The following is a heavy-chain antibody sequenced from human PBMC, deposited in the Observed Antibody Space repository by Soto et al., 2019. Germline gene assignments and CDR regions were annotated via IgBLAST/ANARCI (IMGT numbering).Heavy chain of an antibody. CDR3: ARPANTVADHFDL. CDR2: IYPSDSDT. Sequence: PGESLKISCKGSGYSFTSHWIGWVRQMPGKGLEWMEIIYPSDSDTRYSPSFQGQVTISADQSINTAYLQWDSLKASDTAIYYCARPANTVADHFDLWGQGTPVTVSS. D-gene: IGHD4-17*01. J-gene: IGHJ4*02. V-gene: IGHV5-51*01. CDR1: GYSFTSHW.